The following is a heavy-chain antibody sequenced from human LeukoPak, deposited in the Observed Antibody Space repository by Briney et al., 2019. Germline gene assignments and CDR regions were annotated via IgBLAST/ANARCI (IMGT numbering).Heavy chain of an antibody. J-gene: IGHJ4*02. CDR3: TRGGQAGYSSGWNYFDY. V-gene: IGHV1-24*01. CDR1: GYTLTELS. Sequence: ASVKVSCKVSGYTLTELSMHWVRQAPGKGLEWMGGFDPEDGETIYAQKFQGRVTMTEDTSTDTAYMELSSLRSEDTAVYYCTRGGQAGYSSGWNYFDYWGQGTLVTVSS. CDR2: FDPEDGET. D-gene: IGHD6-19*01.